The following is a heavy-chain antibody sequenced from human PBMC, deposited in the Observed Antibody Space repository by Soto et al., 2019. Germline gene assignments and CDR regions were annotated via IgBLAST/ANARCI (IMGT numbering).Heavy chain of an antibody. Sequence: QVQLVQSGDEVKKAGASVKVSCKASGYNFTSYGITWVRLAPGQGLEWMGWIKTFSHNTIYAQKFQGRVIMTADKSTTSSYMELTSLRSDDTAVYYGGRDSAGSGWSSASWGQGSLVTVSS. V-gene: IGHV1-18*01. D-gene: IGHD6-19*01. CDR3: GRDSAGSGWSSAS. CDR1: GYNFTSYG. CDR2: IKTFSHNT. J-gene: IGHJ5*02.